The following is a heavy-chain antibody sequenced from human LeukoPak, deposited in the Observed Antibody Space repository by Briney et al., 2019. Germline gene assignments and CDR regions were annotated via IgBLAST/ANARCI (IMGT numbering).Heavy chain of an antibody. Sequence: PGGSLRLSCAASGFTFSSYAMSWVRQAPGKGLEWVSAISGSGGSTYYADSVKGRFTISRDNSKNTLYLQMNSLRAEDTAVYYCARMSSSWYRIYYYYYYMDVWGKGTTVTVSS. CDR2: ISGSGGST. CDR1: GFTFSSYA. V-gene: IGHV3-23*01. CDR3: ARMSSSWYRIYYYYYYMDV. D-gene: IGHD6-13*01. J-gene: IGHJ6*03.